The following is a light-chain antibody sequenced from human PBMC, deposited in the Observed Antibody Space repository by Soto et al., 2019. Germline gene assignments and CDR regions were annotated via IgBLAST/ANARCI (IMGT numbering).Light chain of an antibody. Sequence: QPVLTQPASVSGSPGQSITISCTGTSSDVGGYNYVSWYQQHPGKAPKLMIYEVSNRPSGVSNRFSGSKSGNTASLTISGLQAEDEADYYCSSYTASSSKLVFGGGTKLTVL. CDR3: SSYTASSSKLV. CDR2: EVS. CDR1: SSDVGGYNY. V-gene: IGLV2-14*01. J-gene: IGLJ3*02.